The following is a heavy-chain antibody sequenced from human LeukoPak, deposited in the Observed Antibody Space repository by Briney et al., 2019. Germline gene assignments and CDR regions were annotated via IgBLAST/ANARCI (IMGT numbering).Heavy chain of an antibody. CDR3: AKDQRYFDWLSYYGMDV. Sequence: YDGSNKYYADSVKGRFTISRDNSKNTLYLQMNSLRAEDTAVYYCAKDQRYFDWLSYYGMDVWGQGTTVTVSS. V-gene: IGHV3-30*18. J-gene: IGHJ6*02. D-gene: IGHD3-9*01. CDR2: YDGSNK.